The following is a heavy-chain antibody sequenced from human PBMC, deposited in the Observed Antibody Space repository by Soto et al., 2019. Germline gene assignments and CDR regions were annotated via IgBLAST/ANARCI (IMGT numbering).Heavy chain of an antibody. D-gene: IGHD3-3*01. Sequence: QPGGSLRLSCAASGFTFSSYWMHWVRQAPGKGLVWVSRINSDGSSTSYADSVKGRFTISRDNAKNTLYLQMNSLRAEDTAVYYCARDLRVYDFWSGYYNNPYYYYYGMDVWGQGTTVTVSS. J-gene: IGHJ6*02. CDR2: INSDGSST. CDR1: GFTFSSYW. CDR3: ARDLRVYDFWSGYYNNPYYYYYGMDV. V-gene: IGHV3-74*01.